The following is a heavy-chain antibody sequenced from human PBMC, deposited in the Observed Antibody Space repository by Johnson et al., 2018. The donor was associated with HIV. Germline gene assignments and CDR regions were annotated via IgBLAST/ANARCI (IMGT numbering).Heavy chain of an antibody. CDR2: ISYDGSNK. D-gene: IGHD4-17*01. CDR1: GLNFSDYS. CDR3: ARESNGDYVAFDI. Sequence: QVQLVESGGGVVQPGRSMRLSCAASGLNFSDYSMHWVRQAPGKGLEWVAVISYDGSNKYSADSVKGRFTISRDNSKNTLYLQMNSLRAEDTAVYYCARESNGDYVAFDIWGQGTMVTVSS. J-gene: IGHJ3*02. V-gene: IGHV3-30-3*01.